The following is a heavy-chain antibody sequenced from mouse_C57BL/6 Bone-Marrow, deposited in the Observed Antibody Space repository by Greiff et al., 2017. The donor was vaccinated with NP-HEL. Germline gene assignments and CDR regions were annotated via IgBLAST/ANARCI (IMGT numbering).Heavy chain of an antibody. J-gene: IGHJ1*03. CDR3: AREWRFLYWYFDV. CDR2: IYPRDGST. V-gene: IGHV1-78*01. CDR1: GSTFPDHT. Sequence: VQLQQSDAELVKPGASVKISCKVSGSTFPDHTIHWMKQRPEQGLEWIGYIYPRDGSTKYNEKFKGKATLTADKSSSTAYMQLNSLTSEDSAVFFCAREWRFLYWYFDVWGTGTTVTASS.